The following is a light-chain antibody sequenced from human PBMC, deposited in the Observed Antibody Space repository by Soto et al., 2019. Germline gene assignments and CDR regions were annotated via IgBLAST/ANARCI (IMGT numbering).Light chain of an antibody. CDR3: SSYTSSSPCV. CDR2: EVS. CDR1: SSDVGGYKY. J-gene: IGLJ1*01. V-gene: IGLV2-14*01. Sequence: QSALTQPASVSGSPGQSITISCTGTSSDVGGYKYVSWYQQHPGKAPKLMIYEVSNRPSGVSNRFSGSKSGNMASLTISGLQAEDEADYYCSSYTSSSPCVFXTGTKVTVL.